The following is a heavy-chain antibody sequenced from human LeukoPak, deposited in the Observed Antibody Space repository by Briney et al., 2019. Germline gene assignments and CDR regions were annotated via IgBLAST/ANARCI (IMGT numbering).Heavy chain of an antibody. CDR2: ITGSGGDS. V-gene: IGHV3-23*01. Sequence: GGSLRLSCAASGFTFDSYTMVWVRQAPGNGLEWVSAITGSGGDSYHADSVKGRFTVSRDNSKNTLFLQINSLRVEDTALYYCARGVSGWPYYLDFWGQGTLVTASS. J-gene: IGHJ4*02. D-gene: IGHD6-25*01. CDR3: ARGVSGWPYYLDF. CDR1: GFTFDSYT.